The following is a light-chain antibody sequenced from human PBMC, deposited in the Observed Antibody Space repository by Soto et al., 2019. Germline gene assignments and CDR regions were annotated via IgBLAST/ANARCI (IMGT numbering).Light chain of an antibody. V-gene: IGKV3-15*01. Sequence: EIVMTQSPATLSVSPGERATLSCRASKSVSSNLAWYQQKPGQAPRLLIYGASTRATGIPTRFSGSGSGTEFPLIISSLQSEVFAVYCCQQYNNWPQFGQGTKVEIK. J-gene: IGKJ1*01. CDR3: QQYNNWPQ. CDR2: GAS. CDR1: KSVSSN.